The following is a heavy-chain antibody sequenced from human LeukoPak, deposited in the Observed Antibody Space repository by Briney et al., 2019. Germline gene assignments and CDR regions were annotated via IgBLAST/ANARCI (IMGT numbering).Heavy chain of an antibody. CDR3: ARDPYSGNYGAYYYYYMDV. J-gene: IGHJ6*03. D-gene: IGHD1-26*01. Sequence: GGSLRLSCAASGFTFSSYEMNWVRQAPGKVLEWVSYISSSGSTIYYADSVRGRFTISRDNAKNSLYLQMDSLRVEDTAVYYCARDPYSGNYGAYYYYYMDVWGKGTTVTISS. CDR2: ISSSGSTI. CDR1: GFTFSSYE. V-gene: IGHV3-48*03.